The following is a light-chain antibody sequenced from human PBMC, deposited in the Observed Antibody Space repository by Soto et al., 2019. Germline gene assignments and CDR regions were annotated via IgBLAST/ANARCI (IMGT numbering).Light chain of an antibody. CDR3: AAWDDSLSGVV. CDR2: RNN. CDR1: SSNIGSGGAT. J-gene: IGLJ2*01. V-gene: IGLV1-47*01. Sequence: QSALTQPPSASGTPGQRVSISCSGSSSNIGSGGATVTWYQQLPGTAPKLLIYRNNQRPSGVPDRFSGSKSGTSASLAISGLRSEDEADYYCAAWDDSLSGVVFGGGTKLTVL.